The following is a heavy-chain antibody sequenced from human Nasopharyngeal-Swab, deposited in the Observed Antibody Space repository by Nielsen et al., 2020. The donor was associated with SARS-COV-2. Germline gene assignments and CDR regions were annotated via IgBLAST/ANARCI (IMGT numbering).Heavy chain of an antibody. CDR1: GFTFSSYS. CDR2: ISTSSTTI. D-gene: IGHD5-18*01. CDR3: ASTPYSYAWGDYYYGMDV. J-gene: IGHJ6*02. V-gene: IGHV3-48*02. Sequence: GGSLRLSCAASGFTFSSYSMNWVRQAPVKGLEWVSYISTSSTTIYYADSVKGRFTISRDNAKNSLYLQMNSLRDEDTAVYYCASTPYSYAWGDYYYGMDVWGQGTTVTVSS.